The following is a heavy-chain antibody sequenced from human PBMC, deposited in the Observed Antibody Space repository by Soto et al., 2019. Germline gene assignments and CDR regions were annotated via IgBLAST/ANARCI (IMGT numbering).Heavy chain of an antibody. CDR3: ATFRSYSDS. CDR2: IKSQAEGGTT. J-gene: IGHJ5*01. Sequence: EVQLVESGGGLVKPGGSLRLSCAASGFSFTDAWMTWVRQAPGKRLEWVGRIKSQAEGGTTEYGAPVKGRFTISRDDSENTLHLQINSLKTEDTDVYYCATFRSYSDSWGHGTLVTVSS. D-gene: IGHD1-26*01. CDR1: GFSFTDAW. V-gene: IGHV3-15*01.